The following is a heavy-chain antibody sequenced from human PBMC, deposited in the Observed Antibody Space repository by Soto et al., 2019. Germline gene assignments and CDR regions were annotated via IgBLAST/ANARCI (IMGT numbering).Heavy chain of an antibody. CDR1: GFIFSSYA. Sequence: QVQLVESGGGVVQPGRSLRLSCAASGFIFSSYAMHWVRQAPGKGLEWVAVISYDGRNKYYADSVKGRFTISRDNSKNTLYLQMNSLRAEDTAVYYCARTGLLHGMDVWGQGTTVTVSS. CDR3: ARTGLLHGMDV. J-gene: IGHJ6*02. D-gene: IGHD2-15*01. CDR2: ISYDGRNK. V-gene: IGHV3-30*04.